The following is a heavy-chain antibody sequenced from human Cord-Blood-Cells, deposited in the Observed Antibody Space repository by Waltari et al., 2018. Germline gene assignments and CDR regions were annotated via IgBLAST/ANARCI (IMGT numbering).Heavy chain of an antibody. V-gene: IGHV4-59*01. Sequence: QVQLQESGPGLVKPSATLSLTCTVSGGSISSYYWSWIRQPPGKGLEWIGYIYYSGSTNYNPSLKSRVTISVDTSKNQFSLKLSSVTAADTAVYYCARQGSLGDLGFDYWGQGTLVTVSS. CDR2: IYYSGST. CDR3: ARQGSLGDLGFDY. J-gene: IGHJ4*02. CDR1: GGSISSYY. D-gene: IGHD3-16*01.